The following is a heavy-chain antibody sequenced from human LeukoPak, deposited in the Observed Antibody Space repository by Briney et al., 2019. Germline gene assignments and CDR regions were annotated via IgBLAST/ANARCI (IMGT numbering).Heavy chain of an antibody. CDR1: GGSISSYY. Sequence: WETLSLTCTVSGGSISSYYWNWIRQPPGKGLEWIGYIYYSGSTNYNPSLKSRVTISLDTSKTQFSLKLSSVTAADTALYYCARSSSSSANFDYWGQGTLVTVSS. D-gene: IGHD6-6*01. J-gene: IGHJ4*02. CDR2: IYYSGST. CDR3: ARSSSSSANFDY. V-gene: IGHV4-59*01.